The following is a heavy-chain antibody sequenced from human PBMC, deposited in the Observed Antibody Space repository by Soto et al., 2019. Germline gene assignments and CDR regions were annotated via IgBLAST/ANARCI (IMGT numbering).Heavy chain of an antibody. CDR2: IYYSGST. CDR1: GGSISSGGYY. J-gene: IGHJ4*02. Sequence: PSETLSLTCTVSGGSISSGGYYWSWIRQHPGKGLEWIGYIYYSGSTYYNPSLKSRVTISVDTSKNQFSLKLSSVTAADTAVYYGARSPEATVTAFDYWAQGNLVTFSS. D-gene: IGHD4-17*01. V-gene: IGHV4-31*03. CDR3: ARSPEATVTAFDY.